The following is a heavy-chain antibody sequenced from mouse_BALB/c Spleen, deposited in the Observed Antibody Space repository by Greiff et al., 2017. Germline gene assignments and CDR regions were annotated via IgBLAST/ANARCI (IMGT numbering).Heavy chain of an antibody. D-gene: IGHD2-3*01. CDR2: INSNGGST. CDR3: ARDGYYDY. Sequence: EVQRVESGGGLVQPGGSLKLSCAASGFTFSSYGMSWVRQTPDKRLELVATINSNGGSTYYPDSVKGRFTISRDNAKNTLYLQMSSLKSEDTAMYYCARDGYYDYWGQGTTLTVSS. CDR1: GFTFSSYG. V-gene: IGHV5-6-3*01. J-gene: IGHJ2*01.